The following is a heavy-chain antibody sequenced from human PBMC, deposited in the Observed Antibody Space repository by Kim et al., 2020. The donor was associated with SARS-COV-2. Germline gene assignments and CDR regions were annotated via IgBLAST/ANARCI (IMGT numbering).Heavy chain of an antibody. D-gene: IGHD5-12*01. Sequence: SETLSLTCTVSGGSISSYYWSWIRQPPGKGLEWIGYIYYSGSTNYNPSLKSRVTISVDTSKNQFSLKLSSVTAADTAVYYCARLGGLGWLQFFGYWGQGTLVTVSS. CDR3: ARLGGLGWLQFFGY. V-gene: IGHV4-59*08. CDR2: IYYSGST. CDR1: GGSISSYY. J-gene: IGHJ4*02.